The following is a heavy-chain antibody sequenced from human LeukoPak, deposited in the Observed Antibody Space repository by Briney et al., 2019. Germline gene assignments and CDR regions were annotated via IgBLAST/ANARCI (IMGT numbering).Heavy chain of an antibody. CDR2: LNAGNGNT. Sequence: ASVKVSCKASGYTFTGYYMHWVRQAPGQRLEWMGWLNAGNGNTKYSQKFQGRVTITRDTSASTAYMELSSLRSEDTAVYYCARVSYYYDSSAYYPSGMDVWGQGTTVTVSS. V-gene: IGHV1-3*01. J-gene: IGHJ6*02. CDR3: ARVSYYYDSSAYYPSGMDV. D-gene: IGHD3-22*01. CDR1: GYTFTGYY.